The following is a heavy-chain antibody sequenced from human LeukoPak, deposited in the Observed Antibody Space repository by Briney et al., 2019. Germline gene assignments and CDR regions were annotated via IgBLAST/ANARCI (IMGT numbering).Heavy chain of an antibody. CDR1: GGTFSSYA. CDR2: IIPIFGTA. CDR3: ARVPLSSSRLGYYYGMDV. Sequence: SVTVSCTASGGTFSSYAISWVRQAPGQGLEWMGGIIPIFGTANYAQKFQGRVTITADESTSTAYMELSSLRSADTAVYYCARVPLSSSRLGYYYGMDVWGQGTTVTVSS. V-gene: IGHV1-69*13. J-gene: IGHJ6*02. D-gene: IGHD6-6*01.